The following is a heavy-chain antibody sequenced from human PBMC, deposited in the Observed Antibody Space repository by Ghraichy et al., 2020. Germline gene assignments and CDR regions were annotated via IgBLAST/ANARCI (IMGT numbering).Heavy chain of an antibody. V-gene: IGHV3-23*01. Sequence: GSLNISCAASGFTFSGYGMTWVRQAPGKGLEWVSGISGSGGSTYYADSVKGRFTISRDNSKNTLYLQMNSLRAEDTAIYYCANPGRPYGDYWYLDLWGRGTLVTVSS. CDR2: ISGSGGST. D-gene: IGHD4-17*01. J-gene: IGHJ2*01. CDR1: GFTFSGYG. CDR3: ANPGRPYGDYWYLDL.